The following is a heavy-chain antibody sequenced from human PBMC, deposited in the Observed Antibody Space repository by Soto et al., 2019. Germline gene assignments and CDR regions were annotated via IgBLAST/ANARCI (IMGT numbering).Heavy chain of an antibody. Sequence: GGSLRLSCAASGFTFSSYGMHWVRQAPGKGLEWVAVISYDGSNKYYADSVKGRFTISRDNSKNTLYLQMNSLRAEDTAVYYCAKDATYRLSRMDVWGQGTTVTVSS. D-gene: IGHD3-16*02. CDR1: GFTFSSYG. J-gene: IGHJ6*02. V-gene: IGHV3-30*18. CDR2: ISYDGSNK. CDR3: AKDATYRLSRMDV.